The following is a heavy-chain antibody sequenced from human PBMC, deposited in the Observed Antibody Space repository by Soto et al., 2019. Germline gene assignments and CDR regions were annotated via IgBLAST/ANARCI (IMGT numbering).Heavy chain of an antibody. Sequence: QVQLVQSGAEVKKPGSSVKVSCRASGGTFSNYAISWVRQAPGQGLEWMGGIVPAFGTPNYAQNLQGRITITADDSTTTVYMDLSSLRSEDKAVYYCARGATIFGVADYSYYEMEVWGQGTTVTVSS. CDR1: GGTFSNYA. CDR2: IVPAFGTP. V-gene: IGHV1-69*01. CDR3: ARGATIFGVADYSYYEMEV. J-gene: IGHJ6*02. D-gene: IGHD3-3*01.